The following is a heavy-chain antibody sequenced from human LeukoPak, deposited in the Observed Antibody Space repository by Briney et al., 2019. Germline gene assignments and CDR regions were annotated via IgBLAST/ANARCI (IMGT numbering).Heavy chain of an antibody. D-gene: IGHD2-21*02. CDR1: GGSLSSSSYY. CDR2: IYYSGST. Sequence: SETLSLTCTVSGGSLSSSSYYWGWLPQPPGKGLEWIGSIYYSGSTYYNPSPKSRVTISVDASKNQFSLKLRSVTAADTAVYYCARDLMGVTAPLRGNWFDPWGQGTMVTVSS. V-gene: IGHV4-39*07. J-gene: IGHJ5*02. CDR3: ARDLMGVTAPLRGNWFDP.